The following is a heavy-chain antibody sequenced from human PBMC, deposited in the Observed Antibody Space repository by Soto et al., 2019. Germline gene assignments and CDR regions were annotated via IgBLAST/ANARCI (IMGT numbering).Heavy chain of an antibody. CDR3: AKMGYSSDWS. CDR1: GYSFSRYD. D-gene: IGHD6-19*01. J-gene: IGHJ5*02. CDR2: VSGSGGTS. Sequence: PGRSLWLYCPASGYSFSRYDTNCDQQAPGKGLEWVSVVSGSGGTSYYADSVKGRFIISRDNSKNTLYLQMDSLRAEDTALYYCAKMGYSSDWSWGQGTLVTVSS. V-gene: IGHV3-23*01.